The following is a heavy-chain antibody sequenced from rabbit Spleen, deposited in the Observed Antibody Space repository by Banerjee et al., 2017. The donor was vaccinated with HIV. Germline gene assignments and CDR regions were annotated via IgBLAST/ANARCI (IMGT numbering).Heavy chain of an antibody. CDR1: GIDFSSHH. J-gene: IGHJ4*01. V-gene: IGHV1S40*01. CDR3: ARDLVAVIGWNFNL. D-gene: IGHD1-1*01. CDR2: IYGASGGSA. Sequence: QSLEESGGDLVKPGASLTLTCTASGIDFSSHHICWVRQAPGKGLELIACIYGASGGSAWYATWAKGRFTISRTSSTTVTLRMTSLTAADRATYFCARDLVAVIGWNFNLWGPGTLVTVS.